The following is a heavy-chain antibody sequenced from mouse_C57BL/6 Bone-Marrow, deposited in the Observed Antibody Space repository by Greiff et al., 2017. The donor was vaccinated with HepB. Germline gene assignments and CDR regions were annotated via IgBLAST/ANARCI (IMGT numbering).Heavy chain of an antibody. Sequence: EVKVVESGGDLVKPGGSLKLSCAASGFTFSSYGMSWVRQTPDKRLEWVATISSGGSYTYYPDSVKGRFTISRDNAKNTLYLQMSSLKSEDTAMYYCARHPLWRGEFAYWGQGTLVTVSA. D-gene: IGHD1-1*02. J-gene: IGHJ3*01. CDR3: ARHPLWRGEFAY. V-gene: IGHV5-6*01. CDR1: GFTFSSYG. CDR2: ISSGGSYT.